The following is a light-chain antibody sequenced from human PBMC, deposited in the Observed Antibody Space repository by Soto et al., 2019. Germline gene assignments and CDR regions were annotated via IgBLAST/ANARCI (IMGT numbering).Light chain of an antibody. Sequence: DIQMTQSPSSLAASVGDRVAITCRACQSIRNYVNWYQQKPGNAPKVLIYGAASLQSGVPSRFSGSGSGTNSTLTINSLQPEDYATYYCQQRYNIQALTFGGGTKVDIK. V-gene: IGKV1-39*01. CDR2: GAA. CDR3: QQRYNIQALT. J-gene: IGKJ4*01. CDR1: QSIRNY.